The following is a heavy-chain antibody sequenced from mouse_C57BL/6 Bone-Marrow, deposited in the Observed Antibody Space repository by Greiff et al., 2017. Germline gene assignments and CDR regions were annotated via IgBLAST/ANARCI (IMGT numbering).Heavy chain of an antibody. CDR1: GYTFTSYW. CDR3: ASSVDYGGAWFAY. CDR2: INPSSGYT. J-gene: IGHJ3*01. Sequence: QVQLQQSGAELAKPGASVKLSCKASGYTFTSYWMNWVKQRPGQGLEWIGYINPSSGYTKYNQKFKDKATLTADKSYSTAYMQLSSLTYEDSSVYYCASSVDYGGAWFAYWGQGTLVTVSA. D-gene: IGHD2-4*01. V-gene: IGHV1-7*01.